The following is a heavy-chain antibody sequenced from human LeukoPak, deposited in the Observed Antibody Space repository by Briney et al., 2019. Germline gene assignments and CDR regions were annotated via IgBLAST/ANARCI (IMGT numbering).Heavy chain of an antibody. D-gene: IGHD2-21*01. Sequence: PGGSLRLSCAASGFTFSTYWMSWVRQAPGKGLEWVANIKQDGSEKYYLDSVKGRLTISRDNAKNSLYLQMNSLRAEDTAMYYCARVAYFALWGRGTLVTVSS. V-gene: IGHV3-7*04. J-gene: IGHJ2*01. CDR1: GFTFSTYW. CDR3: ARVAYFAL. CDR2: IKQDGSEK.